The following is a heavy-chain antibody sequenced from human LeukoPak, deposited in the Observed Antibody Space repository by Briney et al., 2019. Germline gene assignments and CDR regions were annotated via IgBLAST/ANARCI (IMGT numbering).Heavy chain of an antibody. CDR1: DGSISSYY. Sequence: PSETLSLTCTVSDGSISSYYWSWIRQPPGKGLEWIGYIYYSGSTNYNPSLKSRVTISVDTSKNQFSLKLSSVTAADTAVYYCAREAPHYYGSGSSYYYYYYMDVWGKGTTVTVSS. V-gene: IGHV4-59*01. J-gene: IGHJ6*03. CDR3: AREAPHYYGSGSSYYYYYYMDV. D-gene: IGHD3-10*01. CDR2: IYYSGST.